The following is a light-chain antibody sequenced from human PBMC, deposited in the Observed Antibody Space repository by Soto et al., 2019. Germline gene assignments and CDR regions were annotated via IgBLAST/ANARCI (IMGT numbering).Light chain of an antibody. J-gene: IGLJ2*01. CDR3: QSYDSSLSGYVV. CDR2: GNS. V-gene: IGLV1-40*01. Sequence: QSVLTQPPSVSGAPGQRVTISCTGSSSNIGAGYDVHWYQQLPGTAPKLLIYGNSNRPSGVPDRFSGSKSGTSASLAITGVQAEEEADYYCQSYDSSLSGYVVFGGGTKVTVL. CDR1: SSNIGAGYD.